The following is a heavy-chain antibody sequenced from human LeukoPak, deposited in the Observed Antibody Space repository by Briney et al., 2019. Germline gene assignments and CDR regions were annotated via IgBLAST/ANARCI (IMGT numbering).Heavy chain of an antibody. CDR2: IYHSGST. Sequence: PSGTLSLTCAVSGGSISSDNWWSWVRQPPGKGLEWFGEIYHSGSTNYNPSLQSRVTISVDKSENQFSLNLNSVTAADTAVYYCARRGYSGSASYSFDYWGQGTLVTVSS. J-gene: IGHJ4*02. CDR1: GGSISSDNW. D-gene: IGHD3-10*01. V-gene: IGHV4-4*02. CDR3: ARRGYSGSASYSFDY.